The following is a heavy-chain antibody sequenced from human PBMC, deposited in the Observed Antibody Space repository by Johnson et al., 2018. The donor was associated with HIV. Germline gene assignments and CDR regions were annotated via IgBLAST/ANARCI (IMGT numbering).Heavy chain of an antibody. CDR1: GITVGTNY. V-gene: IGHV3-66*02. CDR2: IFSVGDV. CDR3: ARSPRAAEGALAI. Sequence: VQLVESGGGLVQPGGSLRLSCAASGITVGTNYMSWVRQAPGKGLEWVSVIFSVGDVYYADSVKGRFTISRDNSKNTLYLQMNSLRAEDTAVYYWARSPRAAEGALAIWGQGTMVTVSS. J-gene: IGHJ3*02. D-gene: IGHD6-13*01.